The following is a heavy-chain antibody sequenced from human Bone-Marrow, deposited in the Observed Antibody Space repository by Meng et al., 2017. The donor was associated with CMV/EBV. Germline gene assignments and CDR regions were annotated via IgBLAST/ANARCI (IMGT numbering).Heavy chain of an antibody. CDR3: ARGDGDYGYD. CDR2: IYYSGST. J-gene: IGHJ4*02. D-gene: IGHD4-17*01. V-gene: IGHV4-61*05. Sequence: SETLSLTCTVSGGSISSTNYYWAWIRQPPGKGLEWIGYIYYSGSTNYNPSLKSRVTISVDTSKNQFSLKLSSVTAADTAVYYCARGDGDYGYDWGQGTLVTVSS. CDR1: GGSISSTNYY.